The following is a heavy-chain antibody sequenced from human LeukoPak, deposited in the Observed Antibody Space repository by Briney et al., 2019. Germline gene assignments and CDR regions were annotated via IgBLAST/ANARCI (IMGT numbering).Heavy chain of an antibody. CDR2: IQRKIDGGTT. CDR1: GFSFSNAW. CDR3: ARVVTMIRGVIDWFDP. V-gene: IGHV3-15*07. Sequence: GGSLRLSCVASGFSFSNAWMNWVRQAPGKGLEWVGRIQRKIDGGTTDYAAPVKGRFTISRDDSKNTVHLQMNSRKTEDTAVYYCARVVTMIRGVIDWFDPWGQGTLVTVSS. J-gene: IGHJ5*02. D-gene: IGHD3-10*01.